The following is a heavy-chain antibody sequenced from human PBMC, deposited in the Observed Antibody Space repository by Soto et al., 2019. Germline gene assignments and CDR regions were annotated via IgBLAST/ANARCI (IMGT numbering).Heavy chain of an antibody. D-gene: IGHD4-17*01. CDR2: INAGNGNT. J-gene: IGHJ6*02. CDR3: ASYGDYDRTARRSHYYYYRMDV. Sequence: GASVKVSCKASGYTFTSYAMHWVRQAPGQRLEWMGWINAGNGNTKYSQKFQGRVTITRDTSASTAYMELSSLRSEDTAVYYCASYGDYDRTARRSHYYYYRMDVWGQGTTVTVSS. V-gene: IGHV1-3*01. CDR1: GYTFTSYA.